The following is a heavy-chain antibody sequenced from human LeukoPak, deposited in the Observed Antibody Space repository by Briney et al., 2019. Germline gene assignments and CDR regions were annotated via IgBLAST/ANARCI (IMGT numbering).Heavy chain of an antibody. D-gene: IGHD6-13*01. CDR2: IYPGESDP. CDR1: GSPFTNYW. J-gene: IGHJ4*02. V-gene: IGHV5-51*01. Sequence: GGSLQISCQRSGSPFTNYWIGWVRQLHGKGLEWMGIIYPGESDPRYSPSFQGQVTISADKSISTAYLQWSSLKASDSAMYYCVRHGLGSSGFGFDYGGQGTLVTVSS. CDR3: VRHGLGSSGFGFDY.